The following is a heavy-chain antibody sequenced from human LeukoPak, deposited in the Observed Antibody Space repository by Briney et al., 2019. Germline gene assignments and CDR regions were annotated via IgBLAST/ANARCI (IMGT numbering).Heavy chain of an antibody. CDR1: GYSISSGYY. D-gene: IGHD3-9*01. CDR3: ARDRYYDILTGYFGVDAFDD. CDR2: INHSGST. V-gene: IGHV4-38-2*02. J-gene: IGHJ3*01. Sequence: PSETLSLTCTVSGYSISSGYYWGWIRQPPGKGLEWIGSINHSGSTYYNPSLKSRVTISVDTSKNQFSLKLSSVTAADTAVYYCARDRYYDILTGYFGVDAFDDWGQGTMVTVSS.